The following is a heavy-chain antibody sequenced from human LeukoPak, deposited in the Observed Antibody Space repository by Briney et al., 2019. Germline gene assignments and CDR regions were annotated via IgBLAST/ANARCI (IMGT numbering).Heavy chain of an antibody. Sequence: GGSLRLSCAASGFTFSRYSMNWVRQAPGKGLEWVSSISSSSSYIYYADSVKGRFTISRDNAKNSLYLQMNSLRAEDTAVYYCARDLTLGYCSGGSCYSLWGQGTLVTVSS. CDR1: GFTFSRYS. CDR2: ISSSSSYI. D-gene: IGHD2-15*01. CDR3: ARDLTLGYCSGGSCYSL. J-gene: IGHJ4*02. V-gene: IGHV3-21*01.